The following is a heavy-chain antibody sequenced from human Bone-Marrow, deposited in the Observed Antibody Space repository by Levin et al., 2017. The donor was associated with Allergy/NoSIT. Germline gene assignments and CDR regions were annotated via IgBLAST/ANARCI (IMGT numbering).Heavy chain of an antibody. V-gene: IGHV4-31*02. CDR2: IYYPGNT. J-gene: IGHJ4*02. Sequence: SETLSLTCTVSGESVSSSGFYWTWIRQYPGKGLEWIGHIYYPGNTSHNPSLKSRVSISEDRSKNQFSLKLDSVTAADTAVYYCARESVYYGSGSWIDCWGQGTLVTVSS. D-gene: IGHD3-10*01. CDR3: ARESVYYGSGSWIDC. CDR1: GESVSSSGFY.